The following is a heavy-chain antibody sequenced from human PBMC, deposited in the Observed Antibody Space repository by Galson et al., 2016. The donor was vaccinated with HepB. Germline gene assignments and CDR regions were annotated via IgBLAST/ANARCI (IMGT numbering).Heavy chain of an antibody. CDR2: ISPSGDNT. CDR3: ARGLFLGGPVRNP. Sequence: SLRLSCAASGFTFNNHAMNWVRQAPGKGLEWVSTISPSGDNTYYADSVKGRFTISRDNSKNTLFLHMDSLRAEDTAIYYCARGLFLGGPVRNPWGQGTLVIVSS. V-gene: IGHV3-23*01. J-gene: IGHJ5*02. D-gene: IGHD3-16*01. CDR1: GFTFNNHA.